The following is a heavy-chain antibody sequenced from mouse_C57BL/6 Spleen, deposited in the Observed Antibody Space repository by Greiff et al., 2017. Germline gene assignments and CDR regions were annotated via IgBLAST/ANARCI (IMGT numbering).Heavy chain of an antibody. Sequence: EVHLVESGGGLVKPGGSLKLSCAASGFTFSSYTMSWVRQTPEKRLEWVATISGGGGNTNYPDSVKGRFTISRDNAKNTLYLQMSSLRSEDAALYYCARLYYSNYGRAMDYWGQGTSVTVSS. CDR1: GFTFSSYT. V-gene: IGHV5-9*01. J-gene: IGHJ4*01. D-gene: IGHD2-5*01. CDR3: ARLYYSNYGRAMDY. CDR2: ISGGGGNT.